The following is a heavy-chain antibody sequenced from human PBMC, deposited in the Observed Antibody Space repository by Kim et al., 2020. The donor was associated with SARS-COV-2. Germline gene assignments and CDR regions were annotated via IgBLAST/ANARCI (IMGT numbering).Heavy chain of an antibody. J-gene: IGHJ4*02. Sequence: SETLSLTCTVSGGSISSYYWSWIRQPPGKGLEWIGYIYYSGSTNYNPSLKSRVTISVDTSKNQFSLKLSSVTAADTAVYYCARFGSLWFGEITYGFDYWGQGTLVTVSS. CDR2: IYYSGST. V-gene: IGHV4-59*13. CDR1: GGSISSYY. D-gene: IGHD3-10*01. CDR3: ARFGSLWFGEITYGFDY.